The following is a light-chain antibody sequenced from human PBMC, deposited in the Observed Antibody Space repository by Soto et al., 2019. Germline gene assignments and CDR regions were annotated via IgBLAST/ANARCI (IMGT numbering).Light chain of an antibody. Sequence: EIVMTQSPATLSVSPWERATLSCRASQSVSSNLAWYQQKPGQAPRLLIYGASSRATGIPDRFSGSGSGTTFTLTITTLEPEDFAVYFCHQYENWPKTFGQGTKVDIK. CDR1: QSVSSN. CDR2: GAS. V-gene: IGKV3D-15*01. CDR3: HQYENWPKT. J-gene: IGKJ1*01.